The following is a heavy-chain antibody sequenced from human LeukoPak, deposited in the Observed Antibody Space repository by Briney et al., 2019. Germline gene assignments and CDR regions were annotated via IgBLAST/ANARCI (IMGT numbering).Heavy chain of an antibody. Sequence: SETLSLTCAVSGGSISTYYWSWIRQPPGKGLEWVGYIYYSGSTNYNPSLKGRVTISVDTSKNQFSLKLSSVTAADTAVYYCAREDRGAFYYYDSSGYFLDYWGQGTLVTVSS. D-gene: IGHD3-22*01. CDR1: GGSISTYY. V-gene: IGHV4-59*12. J-gene: IGHJ4*02. CDR3: AREDRGAFYYYDSSGYFLDY. CDR2: IYYSGST.